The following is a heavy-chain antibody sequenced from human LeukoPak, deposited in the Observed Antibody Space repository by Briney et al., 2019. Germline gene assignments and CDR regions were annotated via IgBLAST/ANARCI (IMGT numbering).Heavy chain of an antibody. CDR3: ARGRTGTTLSYWYFDL. D-gene: IGHD1-1*01. J-gene: IGHJ2*01. V-gene: IGHV3-48*02. CDR1: GFTFSSYS. Sequence: GGSLRLSCAASGFTFSSYSMNWVRQAPGKGLEWVSYISSSSSTIYYADSVKGRFTTSRDNAKNSLYLQMNSLRDEDTAVYYCARGRTGTTLSYWYFDLWGRGTLVTVSS. CDR2: ISSSSSTI.